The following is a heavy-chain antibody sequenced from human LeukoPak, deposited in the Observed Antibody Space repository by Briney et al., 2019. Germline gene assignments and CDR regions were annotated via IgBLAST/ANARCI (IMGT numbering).Heavy chain of an antibody. CDR3: ARFDYGDYGEDY. Sequence: PSETLSLTCTVSGGSISSSRYYWGWTRQPPGKGLQWIASIYHSGTTYYNPSLKSRVTISVDTSKNQFSLKLSSVTPADTAVYYCARFDYGDYGEDYWGQGTLVTVS. J-gene: IGHJ4*02. V-gene: IGHV4-39*01. D-gene: IGHD4-17*01. CDR1: GGSISSSRYY. CDR2: IYHSGTT.